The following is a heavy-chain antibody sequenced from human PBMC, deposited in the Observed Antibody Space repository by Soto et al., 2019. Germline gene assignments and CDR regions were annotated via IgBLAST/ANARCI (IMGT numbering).Heavy chain of an antibody. CDR2: IHSDGSST. Sequence: EVPLVESGGGLVRPGGSLRLSCAASGFTFSYYWMHWVRQAPGKGLVWVSRIHSDGSSTTYADFVKGRFIISRDNARNTVDLQMNRVRVEDRAVYYCARGDRGAFDLWGQGTVVTVSS. CDR3: ARGDRGAFDL. D-gene: IGHD3-16*01. V-gene: IGHV3-74*01. CDR1: GFTFSYYW. J-gene: IGHJ3*01.